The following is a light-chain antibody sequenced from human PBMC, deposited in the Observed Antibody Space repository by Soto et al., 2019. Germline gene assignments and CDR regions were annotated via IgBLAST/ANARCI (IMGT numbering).Light chain of an antibody. V-gene: IGKV3-11*01. CDR3: QQRSDWPTT. CDR2: DAS. Sequence: ETVLTQSPATLSLSPGERATLSCRASQSVSSYLAWYQQKPGQAPRLLIYDASRRATGIPARFSGSGSGTDFTLTISSLEPEDFAVYFCQQRSDWPTTFGQGTRLDIK. CDR1: QSVSSY. J-gene: IGKJ5*01.